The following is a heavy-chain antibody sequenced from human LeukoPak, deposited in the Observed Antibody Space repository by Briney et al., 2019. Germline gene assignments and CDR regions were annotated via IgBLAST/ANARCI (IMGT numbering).Heavy chain of an antibody. CDR1: GCSLSTSGVG. D-gene: IGHD3-22*01. CDR2: IYWDDDK. CDR3: AHMYYYDSSGYYPPGSVFDY. J-gene: IGHJ4*02. Sequence: SGPTLVKPTQTLTLTCTFSGCSLSTSGVGVGWIRQPPGKALEWLALIYWDDDKRYSPSLKSRLTITKDTSKNQVVLTMTNMDPVDTATYYCAHMYYYDSSGYYPPGSVFDYWGQGTLVTVSS. V-gene: IGHV2-5*02.